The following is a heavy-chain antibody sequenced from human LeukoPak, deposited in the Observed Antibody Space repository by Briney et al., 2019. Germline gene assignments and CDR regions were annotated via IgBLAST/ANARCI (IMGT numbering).Heavy chain of an antibody. V-gene: IGHV3-23*01. CDR2: ISGSGGST. D-gene: IGHD6-19*01. Sequence: PGGSLRLSCAASGFTFSSYAVSWVRQAPGKGLEWVSGISGSGGSTYYADSVKGRFTISRDNSKNTLYLQMNSLRAEDTAVYYCATTMYSSGWYGRNWFDPWGQGTLVTVSS. CDR3: ATTMYSSGWYGRNWFDP. J-gene: IGHJ5*02. CDR1: GFTFSSYA.